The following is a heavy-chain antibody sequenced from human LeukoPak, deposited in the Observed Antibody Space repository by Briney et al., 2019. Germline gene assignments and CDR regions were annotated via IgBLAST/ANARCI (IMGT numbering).Heavy chain of an antibody. V-gene: IGHV3-11*01. Sequence: GGSLRLSCAASGFTFSDYYMSWIRQAPGKGLEWVSYISSSGSTIYYADSVKGRFTITRDNAKNSLYLQMNSLRAEDTAVYYCARDIAVRGDRAFDIWGQGTMVTVSS. CDR1: GFTFSDYY. J-gene: IGHJ3*02. CDR2: ISSSGSTI. D-gene: IGHD3-10*01. CDR3: ARDIAVRGDRAFDI.